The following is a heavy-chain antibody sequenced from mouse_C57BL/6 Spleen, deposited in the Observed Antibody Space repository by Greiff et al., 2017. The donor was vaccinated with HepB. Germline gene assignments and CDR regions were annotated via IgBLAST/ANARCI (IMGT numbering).Heavy chain of an antibody. J-gene: IGHJ4*01. CDR3: TTRGYGHYYAMDY. CDR1: GFNIKDYY. D-gene: IGHD1-1*02. CDR2: IDPEDGDT. V-gene: IGHV14-1*01. Sequence: VQLQQSGAELVRPGASVKLSCTASGFNIKDYYMHWVKQRPEQGLEWIGRIDPEDGDTEYAPKFQGKATMTADTSSNTAYLQLSSLTSEDTAVYYCTTRGYGHYYAMDYWGQGTSVTVSS.